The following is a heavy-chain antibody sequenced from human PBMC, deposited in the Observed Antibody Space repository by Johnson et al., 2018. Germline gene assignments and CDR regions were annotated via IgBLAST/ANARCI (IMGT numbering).Heavy chain of an antibody. V-gene: IGHV3-30-3*01. J-gene: IGHJ1*01. D-gene: IGHD4-17*01. CDR1: GFTFSSYA. CDR3: ARAQGGDYVAEYFQH. Sequence: QVQLVESGGGVVQPGRSLRVSCTASGFTFSSYAMHWVRQAPGKGLEWVAVISDDGSNKFYAESVKGRFTISRDNSKNRVYLQMHSLKIEDTAVFYCARAQGGDYVAEYFQHGGQGTLVTVSS. CDR2: ISDDGSNK.